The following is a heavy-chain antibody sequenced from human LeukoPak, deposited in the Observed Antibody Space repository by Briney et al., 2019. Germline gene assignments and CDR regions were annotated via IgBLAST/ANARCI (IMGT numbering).Heavy chain of an antibody. J-gene: IGHJ6*02. CDR3: ARDNVWYNWNYSGWPDV. CDR2: INHSGST. CDR1: GGSFSGYY. V-gene: IGHV4-34*01. D-gene: IGHD1-7*01. Sequence: SETLSLTCAVYGGSFSGYYWSWIRQPPGKGLEWIGEINHSGSTNYNPSLKSRVTISVDTSKNQFSLKLSSVTAADTAVYYCARDNVWYNWNYSGWPDVWGQGTTVTVSS.